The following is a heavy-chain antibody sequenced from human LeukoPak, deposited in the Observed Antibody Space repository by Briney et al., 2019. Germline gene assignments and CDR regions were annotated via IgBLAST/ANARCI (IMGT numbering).Heavy chain of an antibody. Sequence: PGGSLRLSCAASGFTFSSYAMSWVRQAPGKGLEWVSAISGSGGSTYYADSVKGRFTISRDNSKNTLYLQMNSLRAEATAVYYFAKVSITMIVVAPPDHWGRGTLVPVSS. CDR2: ISGSGGST. CDR1: GFTFSSYA. D-gene: IGHD3-22*01. CDR3: AKVSITMIVVAPPDH. J-gene: IGHJ5*02. V-gene: IGHV3-23*01.